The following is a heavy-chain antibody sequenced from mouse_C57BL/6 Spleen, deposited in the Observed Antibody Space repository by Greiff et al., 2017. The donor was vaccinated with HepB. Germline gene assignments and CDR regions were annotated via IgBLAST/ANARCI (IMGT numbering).Heavy chain of an antibody. D-gene: IGHD2-3*01. Sequence: EVKLVESGGGLVKPGGSLKLSCAASGFTFSSYAMSWVRQTPEKRLEWVATISDGGSYTTYPDNVKGRFTISRDNAKNNLYLQMSHLKSEDTAMYYCARDDGYYVENYFDYWGQGTTLTVSS. CDR2: ISDGGSYT. CDR3: ARDDGYYVENYFDY. V-gene: IGHV5-4*01. CDR1: GFTFSSYA. J-gene: IGHJ2*01.